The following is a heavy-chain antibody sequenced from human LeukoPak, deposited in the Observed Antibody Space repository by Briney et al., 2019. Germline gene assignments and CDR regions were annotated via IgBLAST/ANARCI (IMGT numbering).Heavy chain of an antibody. D-gene: IGHD3-22*01. V-gene: IGHV1-2*02. Sequence: ASVKVSCKASGYTFTGYFIHWVRQAPGQGLEWMGWINPKSGGTNYAQKFQGRVTMTRDSSISTACMEVSRLRSDDTAVYYCARHSNRRDFYDSSGYLDYWGQGTLVSVSS. CDR3: ARHSNRRDFYDSSGYLDY. J-gene: IGHJ4*02. CDR2: INPKSGGT. CDR1: GYTFTGYF.